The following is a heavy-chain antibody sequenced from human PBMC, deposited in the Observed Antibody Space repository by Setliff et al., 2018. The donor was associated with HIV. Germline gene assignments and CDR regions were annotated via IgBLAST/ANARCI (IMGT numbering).Heavy chain of an antibody. V-gene: IGHV4-4*09. CDR2: IYNSAST. D-gene: IGHD6-13*01. CDR1: GDSISSYY. Sequence: SETLSLTCTVSGDSISSYYWSWVRQPPGEGLEWIGYIYNSASTSYNPSLKSRVTISVDTSKNQFSLKLTSVTAADTAVYYCARVYSRSWFFFDHWGQGILVTVSS. CDR3: ARVYSRSWFFFDH. J-gene: IGHJ4*02.